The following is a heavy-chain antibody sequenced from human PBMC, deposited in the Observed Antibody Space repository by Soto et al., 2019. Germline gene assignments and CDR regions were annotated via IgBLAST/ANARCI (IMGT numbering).Heavy chain of an antibody. J-gene: IGHJ4*02. CDR1: GYAFTTYG. Sequence: QVHLVQSGAEVKKPGASVKVSCKGSGYAFTTYGITWVRQAPGQGLEWMGWISAHNGNTNYAQELQGRVTGTRDPSTSAAYMELRSLRSDDTAVYYCARGRYGDYWGQGALVTVSS. V-gene: IGHV1-18*01. D-gene: IGHD1-1*01. CDR3: ARGRYGDY. CDR2: ISAHNGNT.